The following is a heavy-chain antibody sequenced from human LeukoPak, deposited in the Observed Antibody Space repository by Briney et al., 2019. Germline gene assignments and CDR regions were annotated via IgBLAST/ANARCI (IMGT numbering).Heavy chain of an antibody. V-gene: IGHV1-69*05. CDR2: IIPIFGTA. CDR3: ARAKYSGSPYNWFDP. D-gene: IGHD1-26*01. Sequence: SVRVSCKASVGTFTRYAISGVRQAPGQGGEGRGGIIPIFGTANYAQKFQGRLTITTYESTSIAYMQLSSLTSEDTAVYYCARAKYSGSPYNWFDPWGQGTLVTVSS. J-gene: IGHJ5*02. CDR1: VGTFTRYA.